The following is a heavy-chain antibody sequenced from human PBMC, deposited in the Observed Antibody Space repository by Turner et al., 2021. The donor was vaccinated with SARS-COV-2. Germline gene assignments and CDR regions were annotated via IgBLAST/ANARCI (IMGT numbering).Heavy chain of an antibody. CDR1: GGSISSSSYY. V-gene: IGHV4-39*01. CDR3: SVYWHFYRTDYAFDI. D-gene: IGHD3-3*02. J-gene: IGHJ3*02. Sequence: LRREGAETGVVTPSVTISLTRTVSGGSISSSSYYWGWIRQPPGKGLEWIGSIYYSGTTYYNPSLKSRVTISVDTSKNQFSLKLISVSAAYTAVHYCSVYWHFYRTDYAFDIWGQGTTVTISS. CDR2: IYYSGTT.